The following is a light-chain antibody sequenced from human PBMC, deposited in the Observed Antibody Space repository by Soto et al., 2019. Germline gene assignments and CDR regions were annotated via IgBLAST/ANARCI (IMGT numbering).Light chain of an antibody. V-gene: IGKV3-20*01. CDR3: QQYVSPPIT. Sequence: EIVLTQSPGTLSLSPGERATLSCRASQSVTSSYLAWYQQKPGQAPRLLIYGASSGATGILDRFSGSGSGTDFTLTISRLEPEDFAVYYCQQYVSPPITFGHGTRLEIK. CDR2: GAS. J-gene: IGKJ5*01. CDR1: QSVTSSY.